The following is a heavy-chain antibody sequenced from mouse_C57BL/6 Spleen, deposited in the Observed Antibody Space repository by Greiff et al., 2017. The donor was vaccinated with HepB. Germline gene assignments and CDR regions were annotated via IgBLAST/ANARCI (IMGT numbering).Heavy chain of an antibody. V-gene: IGHV10-3*01. CDR2: IRSKSSNYAT. CDR3: VRSRGYSSYYAMDY. J-gene: IGHJ4*01. D-gene: IGHD2-5*01. CDR1: GFTFNTYA. Sequence: EVMLVESGGGLVQPKGSLKLSCAASGFTFNTYAMHWVRQAPGKGLEWVARIRSKSSNYATYYADSVKDRFTISRDDSQSMLYLQMNNLKTEDTAMYYCVRSRGYSSYYAMDYWGQGTSVTVSS.